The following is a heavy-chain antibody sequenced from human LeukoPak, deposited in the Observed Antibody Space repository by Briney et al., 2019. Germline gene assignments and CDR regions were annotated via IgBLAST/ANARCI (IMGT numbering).Heavy chain of an antibody. CDR3: ARGAALLLWFGESTYYMDV. D-gene: IGHD3-10*01. Sequence: ASVKVSCKASGYTFTSYGISWVRQAPGQGLEWMGWISAYNGNTNYAQKLQGRVTMTTDTSTSTAYMELRSLRSDDTAVYYCARGAALLLWFGESTYYMDVWGKGTTVTVSS. CDR2: ISAYNGNT. V-gene: IGHV1-18*01. CDR1: GYTFTSYG. J-gene: IGHJ6*03.